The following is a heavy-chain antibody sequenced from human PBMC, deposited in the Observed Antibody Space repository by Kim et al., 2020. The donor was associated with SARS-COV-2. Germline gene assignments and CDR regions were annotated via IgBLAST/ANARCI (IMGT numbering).Heavy chain of an antibody. V-gene: IGHV3-53*04. Sequence: GGSLRLSCAASGFTVSSNYMSWVRQAPGKGLEWVSVIYSGGSTYYADSVKGRFTISRHNSKNTLYLQMNSLRAEDTAVYYCARDYIAAAGTAGDYWGQGTLVTVSS. CDR3: ARDYIAAAGTAGDY. CDR2: IYSGGST. CDR1: GFTVSSNY. D-gene: IGHD6-13*01. J-gene: IGHJ4*02.